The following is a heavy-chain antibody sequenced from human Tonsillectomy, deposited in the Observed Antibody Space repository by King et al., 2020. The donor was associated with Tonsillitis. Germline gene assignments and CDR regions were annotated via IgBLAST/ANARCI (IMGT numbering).Heavy chain of an antibody. CDR1: GYSFTSYW. D-gene: IGHD3-22*01. CDR2: IDPIDSYT. CDR3: ARLQYYYDSIPDY. Sequence: QLVQSGAEVKKPGESLRISCKGSGYSFTSYWITLVRQMPGKGLEWMGRIDPIDSYTNYSPSFQGHVTISADKSISTAYLQWSSLKASDTAMYYCARLQYYYDSIPDYWGQGTLVTVSS. J-gene: IGHJ4*02. V-gene: IGHV5-10-1*03.